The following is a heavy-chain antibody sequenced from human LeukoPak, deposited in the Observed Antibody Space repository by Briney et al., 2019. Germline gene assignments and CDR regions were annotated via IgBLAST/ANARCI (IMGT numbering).Heavy chain of an antibody. Sequence: GGSLRLSCAAAGFTFDDYNRHWVRQVPGKGLEWVSLITWNGDSTYYADSVEGRFTISRDNSKNALYLQMNSLRTEDTALYYCAKDKWLRGYYYYYMDVWGKGTTVTVSS. D-gene: IGHD5-12*01. CDR3: AKDKWLRGYYYYYMDV. CDR1: GFTFDDYN. V-gene: IGHV3-43*01. CDR2: ITWNGDST. J-gene: IGHJ6*03.